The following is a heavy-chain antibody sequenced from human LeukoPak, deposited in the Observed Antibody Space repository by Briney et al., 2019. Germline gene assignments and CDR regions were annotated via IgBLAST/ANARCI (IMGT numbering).Heavy chain of an antibody. V-gene: IGHV4-61*02. CDR3: ARQATGGEQWLKSHFDY. CDR1: GGSISSGSYY. J-gene: IGHJ4*02. Sequence: PSETLSLTCTVSGGSISSGSYYWSWIRQPAGKGLEWIGRIYTSGSTNYNPSLKSRVTISVDTSKNQFSLKLSSVTAADTAVYYCARQATGGEQWLKSHFDYWGQGTLVTVSS. D-gene: IGHD6-19*01. CDR2: IYTSGST.